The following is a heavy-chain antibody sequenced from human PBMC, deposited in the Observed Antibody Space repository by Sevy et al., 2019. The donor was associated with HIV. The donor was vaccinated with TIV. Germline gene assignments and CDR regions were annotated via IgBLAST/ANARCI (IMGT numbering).Heavy chain of an antibody. CDR3: AKDLDEWRATIYYYGMDV. D-gene: IGHD3-3*01. CDR2: ISHDGRNK. V-gene: IGHV3-30*18. J-gene: IGHJ6*02. Sequence: GGFLRLSCAASGFTFSNYDMHWVRQAPGKGLEWVALISHDGRNKYSADSVKGRFTISRDNSKNTLYLQMNSLRAEDTALYYCAKDLDEWRATIYYYGMDVWGQGTTVLVSS. CDR1: GFTFSNYD.